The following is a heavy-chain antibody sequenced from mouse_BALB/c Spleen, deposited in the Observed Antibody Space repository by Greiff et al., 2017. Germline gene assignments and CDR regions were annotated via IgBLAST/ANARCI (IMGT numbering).Heavy chain of an antibody. J-gene: IGHJ2*01. V-gene: IGHV5-12-2*01. CDR2: ISNGGGST. CDR3: ARQGGRYYFDY. Sequence: EVQRVESGGGLVQPGGSLKLSCAASGFTFSSYTMSWVRQTPEKRLEWVAYISNGGGSTYYPDTVKGRFTISRDNAKNTLYLQMSSLKSEDTAMYYCARQGGRYYFDYWGQGTTLTVSS. CDR1: GFTFSSYT.